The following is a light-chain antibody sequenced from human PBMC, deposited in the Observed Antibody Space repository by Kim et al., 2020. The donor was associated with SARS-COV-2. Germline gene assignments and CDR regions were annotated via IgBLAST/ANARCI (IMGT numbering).Light chain of an antibody. V-gene: IGKV1-5*01. CDR3: QQYNSYSGT. CDR2: AAS. CDR1: QSISSW. J-gene: IGKJ1*01. Sequence: ASVGDRVTITCRASQSISSWLAWYQQKPGKAPKSLIYAASSLESGVPSRFSGSGSGTEFTLTINSLQPEDFATYYCQQYNSYSGTFGQGTKVDIK.